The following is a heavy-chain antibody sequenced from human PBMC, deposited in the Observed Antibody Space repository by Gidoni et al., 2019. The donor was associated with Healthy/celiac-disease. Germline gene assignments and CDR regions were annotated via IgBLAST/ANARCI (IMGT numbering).Heavy chain of an antibody. CDR3: AKGVTSEVLVAATLDY. D-gene: IGHD2-15*01. CDR2: ISGSGGST. Sequence: EVQLLESGGGLVQPGGSLRLSCAASGFPFSSYAMSWVRQAPGKGLEWVSAISGSGGSTYYAYSVKGRFTISRDNSKNTLYLQMNSLRAEDTAVYYCAKGVTSEVLVAATLDYWGQGTLVTVSS. CDR1: GFPFSSYA. V-gene: IGHV3-23*01. J-gene: IGHJ4*02.